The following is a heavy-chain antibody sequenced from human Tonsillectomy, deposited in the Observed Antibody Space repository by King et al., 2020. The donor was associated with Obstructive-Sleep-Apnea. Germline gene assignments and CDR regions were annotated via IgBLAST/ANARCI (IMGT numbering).Heavy chain of an antibody. CDR2: INHSGST. CDR1: GGSFSGYY. J-gene: IGHJ6*02. D-gene: IGHD3-10*01. CDR3: ARGRRDRGVICYYYYYGMDV. Sequence: VQLQQWGAGLLKPSETLSLTCAVYGGSFSGYYWSWIRQPPGKGLEWIGEINHSGSTNYNPSLKSRVTISVDTSKNQFSLKLSSVTAADTAVYYCARGRRDRGVICYYYYYGMDVWGQGTTVTVSS. V-gene: IGHV4-34*01.